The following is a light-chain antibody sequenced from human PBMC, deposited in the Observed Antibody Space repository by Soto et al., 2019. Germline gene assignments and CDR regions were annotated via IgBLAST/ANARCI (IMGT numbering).Light chain of an antibody. J-gene: IGLJ3*02. CDR1: SSDVGGYKY. Sequence: QSALTQPPSASGSPGQSVTISCTGTSSDVGGYKYVSWHQHHPGKAPKLMIYEVSKRPSGVPDRFSGSKSGNTASLTVSGLQAEDEADYYCSSYAGSNFWVFGGGTKVTVL. CDR3: SSYAGSNFWV. CDR2: EVS. V-gene: IGLV2-8*01.